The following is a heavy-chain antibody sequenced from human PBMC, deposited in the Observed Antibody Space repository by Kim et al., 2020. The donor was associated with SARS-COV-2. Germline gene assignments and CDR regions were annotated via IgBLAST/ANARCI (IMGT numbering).Heavy chain of an antibody. Sequence: GGSLRLSCAASGFTFDDYAMHWVRQAPGKGLEWVSGISWNSGSIGYADSVKGRFTISRDNAKNSLYLQMNSLRAEDTALYYCAKEFERYDNPTWAFDYWGQGTLVTVSS. V-gene: IGHV3-9*01. CDR2: ISWNSGSI. CDR3: AKEFERYDNPTWAFDY. J-gene: IGHJ4*02. CDR1: GFTFDDYA. D-gene: IGHD1-1*01.